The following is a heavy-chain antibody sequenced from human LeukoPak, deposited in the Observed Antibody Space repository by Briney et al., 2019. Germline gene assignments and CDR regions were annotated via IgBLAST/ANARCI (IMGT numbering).Heavy chain of an antibody. J-gene: IGHJ6*02. CDR2: IVHSGST. D-gene: IGHD4-11*01. Sequence: PSGTLSLTCAVYGGSFSDFYWSGIRQPPGKGLEWIGEIVHSGSTNYNPSLKSRVSISVDTSKNQFSLRLSSVTAADTAVYFCAGLIPEADYTRYSYYYGMDLWGQGTTVTVSS. CDR3: AGLIPEADYTRYSYYYGMDL. CDR1: GGSFSDFY. V-gene: IGHV4-34*12.